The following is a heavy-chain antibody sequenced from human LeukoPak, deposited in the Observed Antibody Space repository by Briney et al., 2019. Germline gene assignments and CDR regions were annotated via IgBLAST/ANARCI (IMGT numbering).Heavy chain of an antibody. Sequence: SETLSLTCTVSGGSVSSGSYYCSWIRQPPGKGLEWIGYIYYSGSTNYNPSLKSRVTISVDTSKNQFSLKLSSVTAADTAVYYCARVVGITMVRGVIIPEYYFDYWGQGTLVTVSS. D-gene: IGHD3-10*01. V-gene: IGHV4-61*01. CDR3: ARVVGITMVRGVIIPEYYFDY. CDR1: GGSVSSGSYY. J-gene: IGHJ4*02. CDR2: IYYSGST.